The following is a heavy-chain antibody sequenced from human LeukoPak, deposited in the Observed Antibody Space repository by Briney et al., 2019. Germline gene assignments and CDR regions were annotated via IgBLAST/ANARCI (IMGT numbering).Heavy chain of an antibody. Sequence: PGGSLRLSCAVSGFAVSSHYMSWVRQPQGKGLEWVSLIYSGGSTYYADSVKGRFTISRDNSKNTLYLQMNSLRAEDTAVYYCASGGWILRPMDVWGKGTTVTVSS. CDR2: IYSGGST. J-gene: IGHJ6*03. D-gene: IGHD2-2*03. CDR3: ASGGWILRPMDV. V-gene: IGHV3-53*01. CDR1: GFAVSSHY.